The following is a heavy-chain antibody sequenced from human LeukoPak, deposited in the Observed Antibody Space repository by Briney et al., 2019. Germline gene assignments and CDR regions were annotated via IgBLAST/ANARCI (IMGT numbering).Heavy chain of an antibody. V-gene: IGHV3-15*05. CDR1: GFTFSDAW. J-gene: IGHJ4*02. D-gene: IGHD6-6*01. CDR2: IQSKTDGGTT. Sequence: GGSLRLSCAASGFTFSDAWMTWVRQAPGKGLECVGFIQSKTDGGTTDSAAPVKGRFTVSRDDSKNTLYLQMNSLNSEDTAVYYCTTWSSQFDYWGQGTLVTVST. CDR3: TTWSSQFDY.